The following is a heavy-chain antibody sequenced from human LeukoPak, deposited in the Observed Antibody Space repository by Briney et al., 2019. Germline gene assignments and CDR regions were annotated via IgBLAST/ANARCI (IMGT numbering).Heavy chain of an antibody. J-gene: IGHJ3*02. CDR3: ARKWLSNAFDI. D-gene: IGHD5-12*01. V-gene: IGHV3-20*04. Sequence: GSLRLSCAASGFTFGDFGMSWVRQAPGKGLEWVSGINWNGGRTGYADSVKGRFTISRDNAQKSLYLQMNSLRAEDTALYYCARKWLSNAFDIWGQGTMVTVSS. CDR1: GFTFGDFG. CDR2: INWNGGRT.